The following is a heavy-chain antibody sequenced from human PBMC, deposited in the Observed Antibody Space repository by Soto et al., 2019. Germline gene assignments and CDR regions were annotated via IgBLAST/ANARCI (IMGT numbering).Heavy chain of an antibody. D-gene: IGHD1-26*01. Sequence: GGSLRLSCAASGFTFSSYGMHWVRQAPGKGLEWVAVIWYDGSNKYYADSVKGRFTISRDNSKNTLYLQMNSLRAEDTAVYYCARDRLVGANHYYYYGMDVWGQGTTVTVSS. CDR1: GFTFSSYG. CDR2: IWYDGSNK. V-gene: IGHV3-33*01. J-gene: IGHJ6*02. CDR3: ARDRLVGANHYYYYGMDV.